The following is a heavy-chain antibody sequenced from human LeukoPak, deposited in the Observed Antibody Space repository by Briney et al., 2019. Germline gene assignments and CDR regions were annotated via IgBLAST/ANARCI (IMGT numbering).Heavy chain of an antibody. CDR2: IKQDGSEK. D-gene: IGHD4-11*01. CDR1: GFTFSSYW. V-gene: IGHV3-7*01. Sequence: GGSLRLSCAASGFTFSSYWMSWVRQAPGKGLEWVANIKQDGSEKYYVDSVKGRFTISRDNAKNSLYLQMNSLRAEDTAVYYCARALMTTVTPFDYWGQGTLVTVSS. J-gene: IGHJ4*02. CDR3: ARALMTTVTPFDY.